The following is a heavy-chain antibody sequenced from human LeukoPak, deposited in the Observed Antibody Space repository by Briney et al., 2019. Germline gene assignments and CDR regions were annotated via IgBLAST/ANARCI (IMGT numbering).Heavy chain of an antibody. D-gene: IGHD6-19*01. CDR2: ISYDGSHK. Sequence: GGSLRLSCAASGFTFSSYAMHWVRQAPGKGLEWVAVISYDGSHKHYADSVKGRFTISRDNSKSTLYLQMNSLRAEDTAVYYCARGGSGWYRGIDYWGQGTLVTVSS. CDR3: ARGGSGWYRGIDY. V-gene: IGHV3-30*04. CDR1: GFTFSSYA. J-gene: IGHJ4*02.